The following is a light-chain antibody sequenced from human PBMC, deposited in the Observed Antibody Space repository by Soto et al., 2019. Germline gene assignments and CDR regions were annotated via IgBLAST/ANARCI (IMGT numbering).Light chain of an antibody. CDR1: QDISNN. J-gene: IGKJ4*01. CDR2: DAS. Sequence: DIQMTQSPSSLSASVGDRVTITCQASQDISNNLDWYQQKPGKAPKLLIYDASNLRTGVPSRYSGSGSGTDFTFTISSLQAEDFATYYCQQYDNLPLTFGGGTKVEIK. V-gene: IGKV1-33*01. CDR3: QQYDNLPLT.